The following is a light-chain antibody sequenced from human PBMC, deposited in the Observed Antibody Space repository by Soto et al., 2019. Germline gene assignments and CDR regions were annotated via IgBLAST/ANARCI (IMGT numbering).Light chain of an antibody. J-gene: IGKJ1*01. CDR3: QQYNNWPLT. Sequence: EIVMTQSPATLSVSPGERVTLSCRASQSVSSNLAWYQQKPGQAPRLLIYGASTRATGIPARFSGSGSGTEFTLTISSLQSGDFAVYYCQQYNNWPLTFGQGTKVEIK. V-gene: IGKV3-15*01. CDR1: QSVSSN. CDR2: GAS.